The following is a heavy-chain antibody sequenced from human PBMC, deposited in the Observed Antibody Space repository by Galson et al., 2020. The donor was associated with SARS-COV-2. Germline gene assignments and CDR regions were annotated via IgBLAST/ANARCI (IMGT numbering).Heavy chain of an antibody. J-gene: IGHJ4*02. Sequence: GGSLRLSCTASGFTFTSYSMNWVRQAPGKGLEWVSSITTTTYTYYADSVKGRFTMSRDNAKNSMYLQMNSLRAEDTAVYYCAKGSTGRWGQGTLVTVSS. V-gene: IGHV3-21*01. CDR1: GFTFTSYS. CDR2: ITTTTYT. CDR3: AKGSTGR.